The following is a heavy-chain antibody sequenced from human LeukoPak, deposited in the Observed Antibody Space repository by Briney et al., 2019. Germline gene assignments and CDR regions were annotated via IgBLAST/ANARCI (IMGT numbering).Heavy chain of an antibody. Sequence: ASVKVSCKASGYTFTGYSLQWVRQAPGQGLEWMGWINPNNGGTKYAQKFQGRITMTTDTSTSTAYMEVRSLRSDDTAVYFCARVEGPSIFGVIDYWGQGTLVTISS. V-gene: IGHV1-2*02. CDR1: GYTFTGYS. CDR2: INPNNGGT. CDR3: ARVEGPSIFGVIDY. D-gene: IGHD3-3*01. J-gene: IGHJ4*02.